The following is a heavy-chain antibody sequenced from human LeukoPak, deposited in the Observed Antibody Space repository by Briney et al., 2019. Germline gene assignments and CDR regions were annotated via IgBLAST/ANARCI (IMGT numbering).Heavy chain of an antibody. D-gene: IGHD2-15*01. CDR3: ARDGYCSGGSCYNFDY. CDR2: IWYDGSNK. Sequence: GRSLRLSCAASGLTFSSYGMHWVRQAPGKGLEWVAVIWYDGSNKYYADSVKGRFTISRDNSKNTLYLQMNSLRAEDTAVYYCARDGYCSGGSCYNFDYWGQGTLVTVSS. J-gene: IGHJ4*02. CDR1: GLTFSSYG. V-gene: IGHV3-33*01.